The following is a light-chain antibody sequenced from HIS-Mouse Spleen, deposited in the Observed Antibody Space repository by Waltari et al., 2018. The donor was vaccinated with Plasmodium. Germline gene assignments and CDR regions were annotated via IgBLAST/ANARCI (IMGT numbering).Light chain of an antibody. J-gene: IGKJ1*01. CDR1: QSISSW. CDR2: KAS. CDR3: QQYNSYWT. V-gene: IGKV1-5*03. Sequence: DIQMTQSPSTLSASVGDRVTNTCRASQSISSWLAWYQQKPGKAPKLLIYKASSLESGVPSRCSGSGSGTEFTLTISSLQPDDFATYYCQQYNSYWTFGQGTKVEIK.